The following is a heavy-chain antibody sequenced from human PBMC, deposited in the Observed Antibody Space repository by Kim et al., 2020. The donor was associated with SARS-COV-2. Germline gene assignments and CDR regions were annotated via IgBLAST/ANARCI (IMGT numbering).Heavy chain of an antibody. V-gene: IGHV3-23*01. D-gene: IGHD1-1*01. CDR3: APDWNHFDH. Sequence: GDVTFTANSVKGRLTISRDNSKNTLYLQMSSLRVEDTAVYYCAPDWNHFDHWGQGILVTVSS. J-gene: IGHJ4*02. CDR2: GDVT.